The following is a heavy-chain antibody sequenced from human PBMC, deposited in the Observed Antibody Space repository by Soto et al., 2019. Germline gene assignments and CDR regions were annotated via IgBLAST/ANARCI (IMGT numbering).Heavy chain of an antibody. Sequence: GGSLRLSCAASGFTFSSYGMHWVRQAPGKGLEWVAVISYDGSNKYYADSVKGRFTISRDNSKNTLYLQMNSLRAEDTAVYYCAKPYGSGSYYNKYYFDYWGQGTLVTVSS. CDR2: ISYDGSNK. V-gene: IGHV3-30*18. D-gene: IGHD3-10*01. CDR1: GFTFSSYG. J-gene: IGHJ4*02. CDR3: AKPYGSGSYYNKYYFDY.